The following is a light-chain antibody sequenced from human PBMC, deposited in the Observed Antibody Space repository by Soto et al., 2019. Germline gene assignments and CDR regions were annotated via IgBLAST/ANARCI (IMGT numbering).Light chain of an antibody. V-gene: IGKV3-11*01. Sequence: EIVLTQSPATLSLSQVARATLSFRASQSISAHLAWYQQKPGQAPRLLIYDASNRATGIPARFGGSGSGTDFTLTISSLEPEDFAIYYCQQRSNSITFGQGTRLEIK. CDR3: QQRSNSIT. CDR1: QSISAH. J-gene: IGKJ5*01. CDR2: DAS.